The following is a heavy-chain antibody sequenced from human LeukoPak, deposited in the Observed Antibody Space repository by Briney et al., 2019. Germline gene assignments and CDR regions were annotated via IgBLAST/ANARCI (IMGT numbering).Heavy chain of an antibody. CDR1: GFTFDDYA. CDR3: AKDIRFCNNTSCYKFGAFDI. D-gene: IGHD2-2*02. Sequence: GRSLRLSCAASGFTFDDYAMHWVRQAPGKGLEWVSGISWNSGSIGYADSVKGRFTISRDNAKNSLYLQMNSLRAEDTALYYFAKDIRFCNNTSCYKFGAFDIWGQGTMVHVSS. J-gene: IGHJ3*02. CDR2: ISWNSGSI. V-gene: IGHV3-9*01.